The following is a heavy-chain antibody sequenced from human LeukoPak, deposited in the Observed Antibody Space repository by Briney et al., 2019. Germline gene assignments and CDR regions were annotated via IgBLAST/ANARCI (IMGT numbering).Heavy chain of an antibody. D-gene: IGHD2-15*01. V-gene: IGHV3-23*01. Sequence: GGSLRLSCAASGFTFSTSAMSWVRQAPGKGLEWVSAISGSGGRAYFADSVEGRFTFSRDNSKNTLWLQMNSLKAEGTAVYYCARAGKAAAFDYWGQGTLVTVSS. CDR1: GFTFSTSA. J-gene: IGHJ4*02. CDR2: ISGSGGRA. CDR3: ARAGKAAAFDY.